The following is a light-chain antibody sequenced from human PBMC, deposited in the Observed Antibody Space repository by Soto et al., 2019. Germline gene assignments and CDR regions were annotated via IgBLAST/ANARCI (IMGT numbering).Light chain of an antibody. Sequence: EIVMMQSPATLSVSPGERATLSCRASRSIGSDLAWYQQMPGQAPRLLMSSASSRAAGVPPRFSGSGSGTVFPLTISRLQSEDLAVDFCQQYHDWPPGCSFGRGTKLEIK. CDR1: RSIGSD. CDR2: SAS. CDR3: QQYHDWPPGCS. V-gene: IGKV3-15*01. J-gene: IGKJ2*02.